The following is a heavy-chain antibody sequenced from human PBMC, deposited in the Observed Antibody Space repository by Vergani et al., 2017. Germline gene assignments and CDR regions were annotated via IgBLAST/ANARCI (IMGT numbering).Heavy chain of an antibody. Sequence: VHLVESGGGVVQPGGSLRLSCAASGFTFSSYAMSWVRQVPGKGLEWVSGISGSGGNTYYANSVKGRFTISRDNSKNTLYLQMNSLRADDTAVYYCARQVGYGDSNYPGDWFDPWGQGTLVTVSS. D-gene: IGHD4-17*01. CDR3: ARQVGYGDSNYPGDWFDP. CDR1: GFTFSSYA. J-gene: IGHJ5*02. V-gene: IGHV3-23*04. CDR2: ISGSGGNT.